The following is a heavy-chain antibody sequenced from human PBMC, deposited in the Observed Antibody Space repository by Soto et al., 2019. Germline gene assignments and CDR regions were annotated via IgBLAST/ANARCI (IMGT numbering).Heavy chain of an antibody. J-gene: IGHJ5*02. CDR3: AGSLQGATTNYASNWFDP. CDR1: GYTFTGYS. Sequence: GASVKVSCKASGYTFTGYSVTWVRQAPGQGLEWMGWINTYSGNTNYAQKLQGRVTVTTDTSTNTVYMELRSLRSDDTAVYYCAGSLQGATTNYASNWFDPWGQGTLVTVSS. CDR2: INTYSGNT. D-gene: IGHD4-4*01. V-gene: IGHV1-18*01.